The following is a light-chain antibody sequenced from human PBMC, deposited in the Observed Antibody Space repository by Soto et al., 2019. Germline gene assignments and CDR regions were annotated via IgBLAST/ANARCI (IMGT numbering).Light chain of an antibody. CDR1: SSDVGSYNL. Sequence: QSVLTQPASVSGSPGQSITISCTGTSSDVGSYNLVSWYQQHPGKAPKLMIYEVSKRPSGVSNRFSGSKSGNSASLPITGLQAEDEADYYCQSYDSSLSGYVFGTGTKVTVL. CDR3: QSYDSSLSGYV. V-gene: IGLV2-23*02. J-gene: IGLJ1*01. CDR2: EVS.